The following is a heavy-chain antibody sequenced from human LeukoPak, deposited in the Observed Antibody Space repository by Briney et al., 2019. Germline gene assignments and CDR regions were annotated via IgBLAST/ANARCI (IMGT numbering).Heavy chain of an antibody. D-gene: IGHD3-10*01. Sequence: GGSLRLSCAASGFTFSCYAMSWVRQAPGRGLEWVSAISGSGGSTYYADSVKGRFTISRDNSKNTLYLQMNSLRAEDTAVYYCAKGITMVRGVIVNWGQGTLVTVSS. V-gene: IGHV3-23*01. CDR3: AKGITMVRGVIVN. CDR1: GFTFSCYA. CDR2: ISGSGGST. J-gene: IGHJ4*02.